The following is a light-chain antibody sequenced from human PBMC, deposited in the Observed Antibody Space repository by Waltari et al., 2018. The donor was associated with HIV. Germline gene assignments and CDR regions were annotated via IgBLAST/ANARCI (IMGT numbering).Light chain of an antibody. J-gene: IGKJ1*01. CDR3: QQYGTSPRT. V-gene: IGKV3-20*01. CDR2: VAS. Sequence: EIVLTQSPGTLSLSPGERATLPCRASQSVSSRSLAWYQQRPGQAPRLLISVASSRATGIPDMFSGSGSGTDFTLTISRLEPEDFAVYYCQQYGTSPRTFGQGTKVEIK. CDR1: QSVSSRS.